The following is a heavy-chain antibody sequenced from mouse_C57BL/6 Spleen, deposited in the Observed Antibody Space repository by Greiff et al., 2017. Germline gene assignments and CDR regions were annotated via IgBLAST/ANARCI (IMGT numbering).Heavy chain of an antibody. V-gene: IGHV1-74*01. CDR1: GYTFTSYW. D-gene: IGHD2-5*01. CDR2: IHPSDSDT. Sequence: QVQLQQPGAELVKPGASVKVSCKASGYTFTSYWMHWVKQRPGQGLEWIGRIHPSDSDTNYNQKFKGKATLTVDKSSSTAYMQLSSLTSEDSAVYYRAICRVYSNWMAYWGQGTLVTVSA. CDR3: AICRVYSNWMAY. J-gene: IGHJ3*01.